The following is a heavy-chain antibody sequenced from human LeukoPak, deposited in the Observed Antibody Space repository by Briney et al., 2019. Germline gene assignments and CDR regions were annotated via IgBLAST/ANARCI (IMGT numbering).Heavy chain of an antibody. CDR3: ARHLLGAGANGNFDY. J-gene: IGHJ4*02. Sequence: SETLSLTGTVSGGSISSSSYYWGWIRQPPGKGLEWIGSIYYSGSTYYNPSLKSRVTISVDTSKNQFSLKLSSVTAADTAVYYCARHLLGAGANGNFDYWGQGTLVTVSS. V-gene: IGHV4-39*01. CDR2: IYYSGST. CDR1: GGSISSSSYY. D-gene: IGHD6-25*01.